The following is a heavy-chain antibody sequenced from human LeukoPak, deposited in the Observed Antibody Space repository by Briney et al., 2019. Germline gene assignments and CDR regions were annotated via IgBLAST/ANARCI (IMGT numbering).Heavy chain of an antibody. CDR2: IYYTEHT. Sequence: SETLSLTCTVGGGSLSGHYWGWIRQRLGKGLELVGHIYYTEHTFYNPPLNSRVPITLDTSRNQFSLRLTSVIAAHTAVYYCARFSWGCSTASCYLTIWGQGALVTVSS. CDR3: ARFSWGCSTASCYLTI. D-gene: IGHD2-2*01. CDR1: GGSLSGHY. V-gene: IGHV4-59*11. J-gene: IGHJ4*02.